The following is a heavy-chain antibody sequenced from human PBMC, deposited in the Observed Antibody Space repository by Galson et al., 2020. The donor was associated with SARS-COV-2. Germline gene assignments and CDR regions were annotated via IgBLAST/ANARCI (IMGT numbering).Heavy chain of an antibody. CDR1: GFTFSSYG. D-gene: IGHD3-3*01. Sequence: TGGSLRLSCAASGFTFSSYGMHWVRQAPGKGLEWVAVISYDGSNKYYADSVKGRFTISRDNSKNTLYLQMNSLRAEDTAVYYCAKDQSYDFWSGYVHYYYGMDVWGQGTTVTVSS. J-gene: IGHJ6*02. CDR2: ISYDGSNK. V-gene: IGHV3-30*18. CDR3: AKDQSYDFWSGYVHYYYGMDV.